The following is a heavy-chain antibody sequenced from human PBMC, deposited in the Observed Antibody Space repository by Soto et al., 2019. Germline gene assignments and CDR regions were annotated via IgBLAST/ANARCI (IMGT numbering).Heavy chain of an antibody. J-gene: IGHJ6*02. D-gene: IGHD6-25*01. CDR1: GGTFSSYA. CDR3: ARAPLGGPAYYYYGMDV. V-gene: IGHV1-69*12. CDR2: IIPIFGTA. Sequence: QVQLVQSGAEVKKPGSSVKVSCKASGGTFSSYAISWVRQAPGQGLEWMGGIIPIFGTANYAQKFQGRVTITADESTSTAYMELRSLRSEDTGVYYCARAPLGGPAYYYYGMDVWGQGTTVTVSS.